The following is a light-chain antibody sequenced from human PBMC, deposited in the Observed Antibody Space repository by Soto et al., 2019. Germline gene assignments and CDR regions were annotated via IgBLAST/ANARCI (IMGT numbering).Light chain of an antibody. CDR2: DAF. Sequence: EIVLTHSPATLSLSPGERATLSCRASQSVSTYLAWYQQKPGQAPRLLIYDAFNRATGIPARFSGSGSGTDFTLTISSLEPEDFAVYYCQQRSNWPRTFGQGTKVDIK. V-gene: IGKV3-11*01. CDR3: QQRSNWPRT. J-gene: IGKJ1*01. CDR1: QSVSTY.